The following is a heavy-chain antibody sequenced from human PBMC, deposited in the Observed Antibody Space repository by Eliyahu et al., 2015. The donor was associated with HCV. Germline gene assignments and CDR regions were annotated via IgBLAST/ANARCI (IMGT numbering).Heavy chain of an antibody. CDR1: GGSFSGYY. Sequence: QVQLQQWGAGLLKPSETLSLTCAVXGGSFSGYYWSWIRQSPGKGLEWIGEINHSGSTNYNPSLKSRVTISVDTSKNQFSLKLSSVTAADTAVYYCARGPMYSSPSGDFDYWGQGTLVTVSS. J-gene: IGHJ4*02. CDR3: ARGPMYSSPSGDFDY. V-gene: IGHV4-34*01. D-gene: IGHD6-6*01. CDR2: INHSGST.